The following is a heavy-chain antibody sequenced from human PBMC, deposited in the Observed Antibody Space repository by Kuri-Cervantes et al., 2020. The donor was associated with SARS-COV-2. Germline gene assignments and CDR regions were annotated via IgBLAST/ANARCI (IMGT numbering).Heavy chain of an antibody. V-gene: IGHV4-59*08. Sequence: SETLSLTCTVSGGSISNYYWSWIRQSPGKGLEWIGYIYQSGRTNYNPSLKSRVTISVDTSKNQFSLKLSSVTAADTAVYYCARLNLVVPAAIEGMDVWGQGTTVTVSS. J-gene: IGHJ6*02. CDR2: IYQSGRT. D-gene: IGHD2-2*01. CDR3: ARLNLVVPAAIEGMDV. CDR1: GGSISNYY.